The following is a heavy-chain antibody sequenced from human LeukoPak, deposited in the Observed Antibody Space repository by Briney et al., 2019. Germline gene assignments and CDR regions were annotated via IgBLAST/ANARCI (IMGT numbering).Heavy chain of an antibody. V-gene: IGHV4-31*03. CDR3: ARYRIRYCSGGSCYKWFDP. CDR2: IYYSGST. J-gene: IGHJ5*02. CDR1: GGSISSGGYY. Sequence: SQTLSLTCTVSGGSISSGGYYWSWIRQHPGKGLEWIGYIYYSGSTYYNPSLKSRVTISVDTSKNQSSLKLSSVTAADTAVYYCARYRIRYCSGGSCYKWFDPWGQGTLVTVSS. D-gene: IGHD2-15*01.